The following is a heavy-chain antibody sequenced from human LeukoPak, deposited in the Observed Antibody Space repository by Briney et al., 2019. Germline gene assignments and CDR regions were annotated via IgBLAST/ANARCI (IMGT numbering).Heavy chain of an antibody. V-gene: IGHV3-13*01. J-gene: IGHJ6*03. CDR3: ARDRGGGHMDV. CDR2: IDTTGDT. Sequence: GGSLRLSCAASGFTFSTYDMHWVHQATGKGLEWVSAIDTTGDTSYPGSVKGRFTISRENAKNSLYLQMNSLRAGDTAVYYCARDRGGGHMDVWGKGTTVTISS. D-gene: IGHD2-15*01. CDR1: GFTFSTYD.